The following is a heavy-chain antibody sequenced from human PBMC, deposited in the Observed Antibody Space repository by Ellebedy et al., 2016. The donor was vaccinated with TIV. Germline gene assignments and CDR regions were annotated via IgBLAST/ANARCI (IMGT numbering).Heavy chain of an antibody. CDR3: ARDLSGSYSGGY. Sequence: PGGSLRLSCAASGFTFSSYSMNLVRQAPGKGLEWVSSISSSSSYIYYADSVKGRFTISSDNAKNSLYLQMNSLRAEDTAVYYCARDLSGSYSGGYWGQGTLVTVSS. J-gene: IGHJ4*02. CDR2: ISSSSSYI. CDR1: GFTFSSYS. D-gene: IGHD1-26*01. V-gene: IGHV3-21*01.